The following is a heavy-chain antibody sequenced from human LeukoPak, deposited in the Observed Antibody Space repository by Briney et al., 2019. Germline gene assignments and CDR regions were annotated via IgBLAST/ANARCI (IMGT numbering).Heavy chain of an antibody. CDR3: ASRNITGTTSGFDY. CDR2: INHSGST. V-gene: IGHV4-34*01. CDR1: GGSFSGYY. D-gene: IGHD1-7*01. J-gene: IGHJ4*02. Sequence: SETLSLTCAVYGGSFSGYYWSWIRQPPGKGLEWIGEINHSGSTNYNPSLKSRVTISVDTSKNQFSLKLSSVTAADTAVYYCASRNITGTTSGFDYWGQGTLVTVSS.